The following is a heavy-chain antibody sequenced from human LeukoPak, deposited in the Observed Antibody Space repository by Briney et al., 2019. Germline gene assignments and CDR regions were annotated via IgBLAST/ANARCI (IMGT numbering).Heavy chain of an antibody. CDR1: GNSFTTYW. CDR2: IYPGDSDT. CDR3: ARLPALTGYIDY. D-gene: IGHD3-9*01. V-gene: IGHV5-51*01. Sequence: GESLKISCKDSGNSFTTYWIGWVRQMPGKGLEWMGIIYPGDSDTRYSPSFQGQATFSADKSISTAYLQWSRLKASDTAMYYCARLPALTGYIDYWGQGTLVTVSS. J-gene: IGHJ4*02.